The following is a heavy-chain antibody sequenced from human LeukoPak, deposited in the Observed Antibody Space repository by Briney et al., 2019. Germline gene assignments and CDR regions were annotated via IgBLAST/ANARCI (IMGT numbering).Heavy chain of an antibody. D-gene: IGHD3-22*01. CDR1: GYTFSDFS. V-gene: IGHV3-21*01. Sequence: GGSLTLSCAASGYTFSDFSVNWVRQAPGKGLEWVSSISVRSNYRYYADSVRGRFTVSRDDARDSLFLQMNSLRAEDTAVYFCVRLRRNSDRSGYYYYYDYWGQGTLVTVSS. CDR3: VRLRRNSDRSGYYYYYDY. CDR2: ISVRSNYR. J-gene: IGHJ4*02.